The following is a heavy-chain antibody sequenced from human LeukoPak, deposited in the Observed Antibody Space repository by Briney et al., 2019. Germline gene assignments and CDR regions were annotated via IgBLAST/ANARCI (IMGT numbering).Heavy chain of an antibody. CDR1: GGSISRYY. V-gene: IGHV4-4*07. CDR3: ARDRGSGDYDY. CDR2: FQTGGTT. D-gene: IGHD3-16*01. Sequence: SETLSLTCTVSGGSISRYYWGWVRQAAGKGLEWIGRFQTGGTTYYNPSLRSRLTMSVDPSQNQFSLNLSSMTAADTAVYYCARDRGSGDYDYWGQGTLVTVSS. J-gene: IGHJ4*02.